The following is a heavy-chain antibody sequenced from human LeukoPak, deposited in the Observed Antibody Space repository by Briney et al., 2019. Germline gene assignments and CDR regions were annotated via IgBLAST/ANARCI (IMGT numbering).Heavy chain of an antibody. CDR1: GYTFTNYG. CDR3: AIYGSAHAFDI. J-gene: IGHJ3*02. V-gene: IGHV1-18*01. D-gene: IGHD6-19*01. Sequence: ASVKVSFKASGYTFTNYGISWVRQAPGQGLEWMAWISPYNGNTKYAQKFQSRVTMTTDTSTSTAYVELRSLGSDDTAVYYCAIYGSAHAFDIWGQGTMVTVSS. CDR2: ISPYNGNT.